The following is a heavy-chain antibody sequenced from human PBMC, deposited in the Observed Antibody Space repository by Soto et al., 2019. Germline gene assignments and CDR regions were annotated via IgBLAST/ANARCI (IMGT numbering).Heavy chain of an antibody. D-gene: IGHD3-3*01. CDR1: XXSVSSEXHX. CDR3: ARDQYDFRSGSYYYAMEV. J-gene: IGHJ6*02. CDR2: IYYTGST. Sequence: QVQLQXXXXXLVKPSETLSXTCXXXXXSVSSEXHXXXXXXXXXXXGLEWIGYIYYTGSTNYNPSLKGRVTMSVDTSRDQVSLRLRSVTRADTAVYYCARDQYDFRSGSYYYAMEVWGQGTKVTVSS. V-gene: IGHV4-61*01.